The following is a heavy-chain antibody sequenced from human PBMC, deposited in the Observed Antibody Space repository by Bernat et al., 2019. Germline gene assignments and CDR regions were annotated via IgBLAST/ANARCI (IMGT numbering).Heavy chain of an antibody. V-gene: IGHV3-23*01. Sequence: EVQLLESGGGLVQPGGSLRLSCAASGFTFSSYAMSWVRQAPGKGLEWVSAISGSGGSTYYADSVKGRFTISRDNSKNTLYLQMNSLRAEDTAIYYCARGPIITLATGVPDYWGQGTLVTVSS. D-gene: IGHD5-12*01. J-gene: IGHJ4*02. CDR3: ARGPIITLATGVPDY. CDR1: GFTFSSYA. CDR2: ISGSGGST.